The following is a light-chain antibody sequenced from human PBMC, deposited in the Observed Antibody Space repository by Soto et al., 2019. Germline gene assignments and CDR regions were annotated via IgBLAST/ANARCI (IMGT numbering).Light chain of an antibody. J-gene: IGKJ1*01. V-gene: IGKV1-39*01. CDR3: QQSYSDPRT. CDR1: QSIETY. CDR2: AAS. Sequence: DIQMTQSPSSLSASIGDRVTITCRASQSIETYLNWYRQKTGKAPELLLYAASRLQSGVPSRFSGSGSGAAFTLTISGLQPDDFATYYCQQSYSDPRTFGQGTKVEI.